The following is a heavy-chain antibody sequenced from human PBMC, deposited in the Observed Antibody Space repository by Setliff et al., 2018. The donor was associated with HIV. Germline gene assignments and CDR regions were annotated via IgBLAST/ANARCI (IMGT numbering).Heavy chain of an antibody. CDR3: ASARIPTGGTSTSFDY. D-gene: IGHD1-1*01. Sequence: PGGSLRLSCVASGFGFSNDAMHWFRQAPGKGGEWGSVISYVGRRTYYIDSVKGRFTISRDNSKNTLYLQLNSLRPEDTGVYYCASARIPTGGTSTSFDYCGQGTLVTVS. V-gene: IGHV3-30*10. J-gene: IGHJ4*02. CDR1: GFGFSNDA. CDR2: ISYVGRRT.